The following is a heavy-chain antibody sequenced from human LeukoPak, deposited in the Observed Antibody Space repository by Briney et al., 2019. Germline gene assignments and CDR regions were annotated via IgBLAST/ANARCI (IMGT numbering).Heavy chain of an antibody. CDR3: ARGRWRIDY. Sequence: SETLSLTCTVSGGSISSYYWSWIRQPPGKGLEWFGYIYYSGSTNCNPSLKSRVTISVDTSKNQFSLKLSSVTAADTAVYYCARGRWRIDYWGQGTLVTVSS. V-gene: IGHV4-59*01. CDR2: IYYSGST. J-gene: IGHJ4*02. CDR1: GGSISSYY. D-gene: IGHD4-23*01.